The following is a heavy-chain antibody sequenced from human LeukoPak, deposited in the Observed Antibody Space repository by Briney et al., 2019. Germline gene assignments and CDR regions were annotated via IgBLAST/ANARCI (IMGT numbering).Heavy chain of an antibody. Sequence: PGGTLRLSCAASGFTFSSYAMSWVRQAPGKGLEWVSAISGSGGSTYYADTTKGRFTISRDNSKNTLYLQMNSLRAEDTAVYYCAKGGFLDPLDYWGQGTLASVSS. CDR3: AKGGFLDPLDY. V-gene: IGHV3-23*01. CDR1: GFTFSSYA. J-gene: IGHJ4*02. CDR2: ISGSGGST. D-gene: IGHD3/OR15-3a*01.